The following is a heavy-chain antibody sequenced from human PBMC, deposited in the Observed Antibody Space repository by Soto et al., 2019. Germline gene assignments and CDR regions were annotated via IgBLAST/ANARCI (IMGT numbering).Heavy chain of an antibody. Sequence: GGSLILSCAASGFTFSSYAMSWVRQAPGKGLEWVSAISGSGGSTYYADSVKGRFTISRDNSKNTLYLQMNSLRAEDTAVYYCAKEGSGSWQWLVRGYFQHWGQGTLVTVSS. J-gene: IGHJ1*01. D-gene: IGHD6-19*01. CDR3: AKEGSGSWQWLVRGYFQH. V-gene: IGHV3-23*01. CDR2: ISGSGGST. CDR1: GFTFSSYA.